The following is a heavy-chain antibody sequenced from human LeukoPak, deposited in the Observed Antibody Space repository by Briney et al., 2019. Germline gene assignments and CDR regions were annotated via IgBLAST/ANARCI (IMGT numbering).Heavy chain of an antibody. J-gene: IGHJ4*02. Sequence: SVKVSCKASGGIFSNYAISWVRQAPGHGLEWVGGIIPIFGTANYAQKFQRRVTITADESTRTAYMELSSLRSEDTAVYYCAREWDYDTSGYYYYYWGQGTLVTVSS. CDR2: IIPIFGTA. CDR3: AREWDYDTSGYYYYY. D-gene: IGHD3-22*01. V-gene: IGHV1-69*01. CDR1: GGIFSNYA.